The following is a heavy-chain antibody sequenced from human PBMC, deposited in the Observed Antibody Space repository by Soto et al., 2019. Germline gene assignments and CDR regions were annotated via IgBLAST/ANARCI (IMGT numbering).Heavy chain of an antibody. CDR3: STRITVFGLLIPPFDP. J-gene: IGHJ5*02. CDR2: INHTGGT. Sequence: QVHLQQWGAGLLKPSETLSLTCAVYGGSVNGYYWNWIRQPPGKGLEWIGEINHTGGTHYNPSLKSRVTMSVDTSKNQFSLRLSSVTAADTTIYYCSTRITVFGLLIPPFDPWGQGTQVTVSS. CDR1: GGSVNGYY. V-gene: IGHV4-34*02. D-gene: IGHD3-3*01.